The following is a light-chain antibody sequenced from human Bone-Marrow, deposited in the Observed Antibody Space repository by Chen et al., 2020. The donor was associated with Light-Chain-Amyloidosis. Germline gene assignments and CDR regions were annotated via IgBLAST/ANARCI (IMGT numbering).Light chain of an antibody. V-gene: IGKV3-20*01. J-gene: IGKJ4*01. CDR1: QTISSNY. Sequence: IELTQSPGTLSLSPGEGANLSCRASQTISSNYLTWYQQKFGQAPRLLIYGSSSRATGIPDRFTGSGSGTDFTLTINRLEPEDFAMYYCQQYGTSPLTFGGGTKVEIK. CDR3: QQYGTSPLT. CDR2: GSS.